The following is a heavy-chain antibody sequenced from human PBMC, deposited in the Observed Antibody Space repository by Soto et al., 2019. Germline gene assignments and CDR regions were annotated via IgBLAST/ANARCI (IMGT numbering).Heavy chain of an antibody. CDR1: GYTFTSYA. Sequence: QVQLVQSGPEVRKPGASVKISCKASGYTFTSYAMYWVRQAPGQRPEWMGWMNAGNGDTKYSQNFQDRLTINRDTSATTAYMELRGLRSEDTAVYYCARVVWFGEVASVVFEYWGQGTLVTVSS. D-gene: IGHD3-10*01. J-gene: IGHJ4*02. V-gene: IGHV1-3*01. CDR3: ARVVWFGEVASVVFEY. CDR2: MNAGNGDT.